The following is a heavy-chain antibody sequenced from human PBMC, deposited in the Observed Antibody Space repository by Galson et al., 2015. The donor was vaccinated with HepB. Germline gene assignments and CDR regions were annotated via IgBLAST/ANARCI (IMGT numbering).Heavy chain of an antibody. J-gene: IGHJ4*02. CDR2: ISYDGSNK. CDR3: ARDGAGWFGDLLSKVFDY. Sequence: SLRLSCAASGFTFSSYPLHWVRQAPGKGLEWVALISYDGSNKYYADSVRGRFTISRDNSKNTLYLQMNSLRAEDTAVYYCARDGAGWFGDLLSKVFDYWGQGTLVTVSS. V-gene: IGHV3-30-3*01. CDR1: GFTFSSYP. D-gene: IGHD3-10*01.